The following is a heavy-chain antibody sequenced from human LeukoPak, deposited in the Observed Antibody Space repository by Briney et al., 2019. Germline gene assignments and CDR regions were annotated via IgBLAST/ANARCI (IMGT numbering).Heavy chain of an antibody. D-gene: IGHD3-22*01. Sequence: GGSLRLSCAASGFTFSIYPMHWVRQAPGKGPEWVSRISGDGSTTHYADSVQGRFTISRDNAKSTVYLQMNSLRAEDTAVFYCARGASNDIDIWGQGTMVTVSS. CDR2: ISGDGSTT. CDR1: GFTFSIYP. CDR3: ARGASNDIDI. V-gene: IGHV3-74*01. J-gene: IGHJ3*02.